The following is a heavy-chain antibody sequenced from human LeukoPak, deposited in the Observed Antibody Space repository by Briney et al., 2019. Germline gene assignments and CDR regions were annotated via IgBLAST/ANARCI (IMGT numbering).Heavy chain of an antibody. V-gene: IGHV3-23*01. J-gene: IGHJ4*02. Sequence: GGSLRLCCAASGFTFSSYAMSWVRQAPGKGLEWVSAISGSGGSTYYADSVKGRFTISRDNSKNTLYLQMNSLRGEDTAVYYCARDYGDYRFDYWGQGTLVTVSS. CDR1: GFTFSSYA. CDR3: ARDYGDYRFDY. CDR2: ISGSGGST. D-gene: IGHD4-17*01.